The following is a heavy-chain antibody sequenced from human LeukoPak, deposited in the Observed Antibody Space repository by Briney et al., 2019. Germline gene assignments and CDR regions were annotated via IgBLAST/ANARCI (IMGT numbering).Heavy chain of an antibody. V-gene: IGHV4-38-2*02. CDR2: IHHSGST. CDR1: GYSTNSAYY. Sequence: SETLSLTCTVSGYSTNSAYYWGWIRQPPGKGLEWIGSIHHSGSTYYNPSLKSRFTISVDTSKNQFSLKLISVTAADTAVYYCANYGDYPYWGQGTLVTVSS. CDR3: ANYGDYPY. D-gene: IGHD4-17*01. J-gene: IGHJ4*02.